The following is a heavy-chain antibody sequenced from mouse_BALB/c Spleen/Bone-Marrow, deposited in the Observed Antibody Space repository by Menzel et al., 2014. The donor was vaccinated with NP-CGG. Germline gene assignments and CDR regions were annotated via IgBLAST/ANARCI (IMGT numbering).Heavy chain of an antibody. CDR2: IFPGSGNT. V-gene: IGHV1-66*01. D-gene: IGHD2-1*01. CDR3: ARHGNLRNYYAMDY. J-gene: IGHJ4*01. CDR1: GYSFTSYY. Sequence: QVQLQQPGPELVKPGASVKISCKASGYSFTSYYIHWVKQRPGQGLEWIGWIFPGSGNTKYNEKFKGKATLTADTSSSTAYMQLGSLTSEDSAVYFCARHGNLRNYYAMDYWGQGTSVTVSS.